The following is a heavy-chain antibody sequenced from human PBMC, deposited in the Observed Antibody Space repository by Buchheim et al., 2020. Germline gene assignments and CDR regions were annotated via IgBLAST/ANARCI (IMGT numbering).Heavy chain of an antibody. D-gene: IGHD3-16*02. CDR3: ARDTEDYIWGSYRYPDY. J-gene: IGHJ4*02. Sequence: QVQLVESGGGLVKPGGSLRLSCAASGFTFSDYYMSWIRQAPGKGLEWVSYISSSNTMYYADSVQGRFTISRDNAKNSLYLQMNSLRGEDTAVYYCARDTEDYIWGSYRYPDYWGQGTL. V-gene: IGHV3-11*01. CDR2: ISSSNTM. CDR1: GFTFSDYY.